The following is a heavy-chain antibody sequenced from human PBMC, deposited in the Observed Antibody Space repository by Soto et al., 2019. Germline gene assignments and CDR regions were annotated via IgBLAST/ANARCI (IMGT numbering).Heavy chain of an antibody. CDR2: IYYSGST. CDR1: GGSISSYY. J-gene: IGHJ5*02. V-gene: IGHV4-59*01. CDR3: ARDRPITIFGVVINAHWFDP. Sequence: KSSETLSLTCTVSGGSISSYYWSWIRQPPGKGLEWIGYIYYSGSTNYNPSLKSRVTISVDTSKNQFSLKLSAVTAADTAGYYCARDRPITIFGVVINAHWFDPWSQGTLVTVSS. D-gene: IGHD3-3*01.